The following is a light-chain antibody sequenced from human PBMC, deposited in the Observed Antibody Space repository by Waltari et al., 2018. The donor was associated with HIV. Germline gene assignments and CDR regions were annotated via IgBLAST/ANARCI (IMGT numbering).Light chain of an antibody. J-gene: IGLJ2*01. CDR2: RND. CDR1: WQDIGSSF. CDR3: STWDNRLGTYI. Sequence: QSVLTQPPSASATPGQRVVISCSGTWQDIGSSFVYWYQLLPGTTPKLLISRNDQRPSGVPDRFSGSKSDSSASLAVTELRSEDEGDYYCSTWDNRLGTYIFGGGTKLTVL. V-gene: IGLV1-47*01.